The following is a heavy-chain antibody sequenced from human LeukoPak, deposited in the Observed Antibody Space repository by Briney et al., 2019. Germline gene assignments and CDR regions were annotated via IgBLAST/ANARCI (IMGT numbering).Heavy chain of an antibody. J-gene: IGHJ5*02. CDR1: GGSISSYY. D-gene: IGHD1-26*01. Sequence: PSETLSLTCTVSGGSISSYYWSWIRQPPGKGLEWIGYIYYSGSTNYNPSLKSRVTISVDTPKNQFSLKLSSVTAADTAVYYCARHRSGSYWDWFDPWGQGTLVTVSS. CDR2: IYYSGST. V-gene: IGHV4-59*08. CDR3: ARHRSGSYWDWFDP.